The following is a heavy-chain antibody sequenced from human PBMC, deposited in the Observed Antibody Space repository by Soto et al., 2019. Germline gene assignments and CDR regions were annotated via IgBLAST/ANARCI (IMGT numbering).Heavy chain of an antibody. CDR2: IKYSGTT. D-gene: IGHD3-16*02. CDR3: ARGAFIVSPCTGFDY. Sequence: ETLSLTCTVSGGSISSSRCHWGWIRQPPGKGLEWIASIKYSGTTFYNPSLKSRVTLSVDTSKNQFALKLSSVTAAETAVYYCARGAFIVSPCTGFDYWGQGTPVTVSS. V-gene: IGHV4-39*01. CDR1: GGSISSSRCH. J-gene: IGHJ4*02.